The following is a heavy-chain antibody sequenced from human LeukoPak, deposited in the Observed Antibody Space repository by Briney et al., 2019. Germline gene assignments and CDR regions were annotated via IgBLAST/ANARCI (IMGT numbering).Heavy chain of an antibody. V-gene: IGHV3-7*03. D-gene: IGHD3-9*01. CDR2: IKQDGSEK. CDR3: ASSALLTGSDY. Sequence: GGSLRLSCAASGFTFSTYWMSWVRQAPGKGLEWVANIKQDGSEKYYVDSVKGRFTISRDNGKNSLYLQMNSLRAEDTAVYYCASSALLTGSDYWGQGTLVTVYS. CDR1: GFTFSTYW. J-gene: IGHJ4*02.